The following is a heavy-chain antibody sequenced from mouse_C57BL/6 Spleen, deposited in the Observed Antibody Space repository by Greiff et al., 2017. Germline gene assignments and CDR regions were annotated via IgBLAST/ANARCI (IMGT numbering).Heavy chain of an antibody. CDR1: GYSITSGYY. V-gene: IGHV3-6*01. D-gene: IGHD2-12*01. CDR3: AGAYDAWFAY. CDR2: ISYDGSN. Sequence: EVQRVESGTGLVKPSQSLSLTCSVTGYSITSGYYWNWIRQFPGNKLEWMGYISYDGSNNYNPSLKNRISITRDTSKNQFFLKLNSVTTEDTATYYCAGAYDAWFAYWGQGTLVTVSA. J-gene: IGHJ3*01.